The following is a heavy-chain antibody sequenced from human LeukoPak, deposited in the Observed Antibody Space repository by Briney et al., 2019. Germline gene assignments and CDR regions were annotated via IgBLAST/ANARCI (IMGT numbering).Heavy chain of an antibody. CDR1: GGTFSSYA. CDR3: AKGLSYLLHAFDI. CDR2: ISAYNGNT. D-gene: IGHD1-26*01. V-gene: IGHV1-18*01. Sequence: GASVKVSCKASGGTFSSYAISWVRQAPGQGLEWMGWISAYNGNTNYAQKLQGRFTMTTDTSTSTAYMELRSLTSDDTAVYYCAKGLSYLLHAFDIWGQGTMVTVSS. J-gene: IGHJ3*02.